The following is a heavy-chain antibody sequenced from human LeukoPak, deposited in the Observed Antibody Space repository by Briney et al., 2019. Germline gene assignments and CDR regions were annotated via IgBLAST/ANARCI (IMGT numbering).Heavy chain of an antibody. CDR1: GFTFSSYA. CDR2: ISGTGGST. D-gene: IGHD3-9*01. Sequence: GGSLRLSCAASGFTFSSYAMTWVRQAPGKGLEWVSAISGTGGSTYYADSVKGRFTISRDNSKNTMYLQMNSLRAEDTAVYYCAKDLYLTGYSFDYWGQGTLVTVSS. CDR3: AKDLYLTGYSFDY. J-gene: IGHJ4*02. V-gene: IGHV3-23*01.